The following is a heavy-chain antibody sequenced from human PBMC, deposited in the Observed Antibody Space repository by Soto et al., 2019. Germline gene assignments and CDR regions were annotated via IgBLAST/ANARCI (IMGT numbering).Heavy chain of an antibody. CDR1: GFSLSTGGVG. CDR2: IYWDDDK. CDR3: AHRMVGYPYYYYGMDV. D-gene: IGHD5-18*01. J-gene: IGHJ6*02. V-gene: IGHV2-5*02. Sequence: QITLKESGPTLVKPTQTLTLTCTFSGFSLSTGGVGVGWIRQPPGKALQWLALIYWDDDKRYSPSLKSRLTITKDTPKNQVVLTMTNMDPVDTATYYCAHRMVGYPYYYYGMDVWGQGTTVTVSS.